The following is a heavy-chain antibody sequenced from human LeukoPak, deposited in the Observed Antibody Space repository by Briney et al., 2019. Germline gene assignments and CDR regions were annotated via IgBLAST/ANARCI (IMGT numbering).Heavy chain of an antibody. V-gene: IGHV4-59*01. CDR3: AREGIDSSGYLDA. CDR2: IYYSGST. D-gene: IGHD3-22*01. J-gene: IGHJ5*02. Sequence: SETLSLTCTVSGGSISSYYWSWIRQPPGKGLEWIGYIYYSGSTNYNPSLKSRVTISVDTSKNQFSLKLSSVTAADTAVYYCAREGIDSSGYLDAWGQGTLVTVSS. CDR1: GGSISSYY.